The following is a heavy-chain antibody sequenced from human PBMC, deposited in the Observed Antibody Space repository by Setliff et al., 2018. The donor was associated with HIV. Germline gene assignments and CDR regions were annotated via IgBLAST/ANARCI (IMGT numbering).Heavy chain of an antibody. CDR3: AKELAASGLGYFDS. D-gene: IGHD3-22*01. Sequence: PGGSLRLSCAASGFTFSSAWMGWVRQAPAKGLEWVANISPDGSATYYVDSVKGRFTISRDNAKNSLYLQLNSLRVEDTAVYYCAKELAASGLGYFDSWGRGILVTVSS. J-gene: IGHJ4*02. CDR1: GFTFSSAW. CDR2: ISPDGSAT. V-gene: IGHV3-7*01.